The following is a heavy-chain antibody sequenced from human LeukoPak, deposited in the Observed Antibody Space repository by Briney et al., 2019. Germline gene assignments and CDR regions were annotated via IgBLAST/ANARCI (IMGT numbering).Heavy chain of an antibody. CDR1: GYTFTSYY. V-gene: IGHV1-46*01. D-gene: IGHD6-19*01. Sequence: VASLKVSCKASGYTFTSYYMHWVRHAPGQGLEWMGIINPSGGSTSYAQKFQGRVTMTRDTSTSTVYMELSSLRSEDTAVEYGARGIAVAYDYWGQGTLVTVSS. CDR3: ARGIAVAYDY. CDR2: INPSGGST. J-gene: IGHJ4*02.